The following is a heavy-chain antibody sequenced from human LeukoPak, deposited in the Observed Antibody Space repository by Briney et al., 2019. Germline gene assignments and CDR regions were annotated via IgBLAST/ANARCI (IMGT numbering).Heavy chain of an antibody. V-gene: IGHV1-69*06. J-gene: IGHJ4*02. CDR2: IIPIFGTA. CDR3: ASLNTYSSSWYAQYFDY. D-gene: IGHD6-13*01. CDR1: GGTFSSYA. Sequence: GASVKVSCKASGGTFSSYAISWVRQAPGQGLEWMGGIIPIFGTANYAQKFQGRVTITADKSTSTAYMELSSLRSEDTAVYYCASLNTYSSSWYAQYFDYWGQGTLVTVSS.